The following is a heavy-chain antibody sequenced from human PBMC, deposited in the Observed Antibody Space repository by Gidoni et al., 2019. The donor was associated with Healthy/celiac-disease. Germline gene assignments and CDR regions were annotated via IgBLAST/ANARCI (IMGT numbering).Heavy chain of an antibody. CDR2: ISSSSSYI. V-gene: IGHV3-21*01. CDR3: ARDFGLGYCSSTSCYRNYYYYGMDV. CDR1: GFTFSSYS. D-gene: IGHD2-2*01. J-gene: IGHJ6*02. Sequence: EVQLVESGGGLVKPGGSLRLSCAASGFTFSSYSMNWVRQAPGKGLEWVSSISSSSSYIYYADSVKGRFTISRDNAKNSLYLQMNSLRAEDTAVYYCARDFGLGYCSSTSCYRNYYYYGMDVWGQGTTVTVSS.